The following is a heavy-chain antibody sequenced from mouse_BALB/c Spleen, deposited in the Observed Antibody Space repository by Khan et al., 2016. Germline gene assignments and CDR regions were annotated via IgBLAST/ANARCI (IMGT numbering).Heavy chain of an antibody. CDR2: IWGGGST. CDR1: GFSLTDYG. CDR3: AKHHGNSHWYFDV. D-gene: IGHD2-1*01. J-gene: IGHJ1*01. V-gene: IGHV2-6-5*01. Sequence: QVQLKQSGPGLVAPSQSLSITCTVSGFSLTDYGVSWIRQPPGKGLEWLGVIWGGGSTYYNSALKSRLSISKDNSKSQVFLKRNSLQTDDTAMYXCAKHHGNSHWYFDVWGAGTTVTVSS.